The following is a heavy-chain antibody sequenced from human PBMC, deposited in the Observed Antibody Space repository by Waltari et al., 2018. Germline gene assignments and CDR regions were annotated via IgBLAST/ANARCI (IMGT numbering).Heavy chain of an antibody. J-gene: IGHJ4*02. CDR3: ARDLVQYGLLWFGELFDY. CDR2: IKQDGSEK. D-gene: IGHD3-10*01. CDR1: GFTFSSYW. Sequence: EVQLVESGGGLVQPGGSLRLSCAASGFTFSSYWMSWVRQAPGKGLEWVANIKQDGSEKYYVDSVKGRFTISRDNAKNSLYLQMNSLRAEDTAVYYCARDLVQYGLLWFGELFDYWGQGTLVTVSS. V-gene: IGHV3-7*01.